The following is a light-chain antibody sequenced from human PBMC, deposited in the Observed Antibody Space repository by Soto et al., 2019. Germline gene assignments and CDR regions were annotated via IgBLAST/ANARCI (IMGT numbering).Light chain of an antibody. CDR3: QKYNSVPVT. CDR2: AAS. CDR1: QGISNS. V-gene: IGKV1-27*01. J-gene: IGKJ5*01. Sequence: DIQMTQSPSSLSASVGDRVTITCRASQGISNSLAWYQQKPGKVPKVLIYAASTLQSGVPSRFSGSGSGTAFPLTISSLQPEDIATYYCQKYNSVPVTFGQGTRLEIK.